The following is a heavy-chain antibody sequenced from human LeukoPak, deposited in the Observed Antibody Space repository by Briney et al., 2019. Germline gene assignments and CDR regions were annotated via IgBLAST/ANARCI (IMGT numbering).Heavy chain of an antibody. Sequence: GGSLRLSCAASGFTFSSYSMNWVRQAPGKGLEWVSYISSSSSTIYYADSVKGRFTISRDNAKNSLYLQMNSLRPEDTAVYYCAKQGYCSGTNCYWYYLDYWGQGTLVTVSS. CDR1: GFTFSSYS. J-gene: IGHJ4*02. D-gene: IGHD2-2*01. CDR3: AKQGYCSGTNCYWYYLDY. V-gene: IGHV3-48*04. CDR2: ISSSSSTI.